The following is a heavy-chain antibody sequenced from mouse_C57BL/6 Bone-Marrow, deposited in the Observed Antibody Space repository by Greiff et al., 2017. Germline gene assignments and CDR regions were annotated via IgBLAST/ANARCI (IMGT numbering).Heavy chain of an antibody. Sequence: VKLQESGAELARPGASVKLSCKASGYTFTSYGISWVKQRTGPGLEWIGEIYPRSGNTYYNEKFKGKATLTADKSSSTAYMELRSLTSEDSAVYFCAREGDYYGSSSGFDYWGQGTTLTVSS. D-gene: IGHD1-1*01. V-gene: IGHV1-81*01. CDR2: IYPRSGNT. CDR1: GYTFTSYG. CDR3: AREGDYYGSSSGFDY. J-gene: IGHJ2*01.